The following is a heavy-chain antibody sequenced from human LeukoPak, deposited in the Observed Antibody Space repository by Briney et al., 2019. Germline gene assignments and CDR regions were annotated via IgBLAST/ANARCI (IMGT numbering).Heavy chain of an antibody. CDR2: IKGDGSKK. J-gene: IGHJ4*02. Sequence: PGGSLRLSCATSGFIFSRDWMTWVRQAPGKGPEWVANIKGDGSKKNLVDSVKGRFTTSRDNAKNSLYLEMNSLRAEDTAVYYCARDCVADCYASYWGQGTLVTVSS. D-gene: IGHD2-2*01. V-gene: IGHV3-7*01. CDR3: ARDCVADCYASY. CDR1: GFIFSRDW.